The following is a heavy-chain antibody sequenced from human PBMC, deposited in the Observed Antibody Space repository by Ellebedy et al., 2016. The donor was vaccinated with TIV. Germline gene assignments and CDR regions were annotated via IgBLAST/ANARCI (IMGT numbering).Heavy chain of an antibody. V-gene: IGHV6-1*01. CDR2: TYYRSKWYV. CDR1: GDSVSSNSAA. J-gene: IGHJ6*02. CDR3: ARAGEYTSSSGMDV. Sequence: SQTLLLTCAISGDSVSSNSAAWNWIRQSPSRGLEWLGRTYYRSKWYVDYAVSVKSRITINPDTSKNQFSLQLNSVTPEDTAVYYCARAGEYTSSSGMDVWGQGTTVTVSS. D-gene: IGHD6-6*01.